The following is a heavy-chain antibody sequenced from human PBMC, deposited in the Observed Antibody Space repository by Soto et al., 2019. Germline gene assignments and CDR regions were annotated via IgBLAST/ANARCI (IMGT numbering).Heavy chain of an antibody. D-gene: IGHD3-22*01. V-gene: IGHV5-10-1*01. CDR1: GYSFAGYW. Sequence: GESLKISCKGSGYSFAGYWITWVRQKPGKGLEWMGRIDPSDSQTYYSPSFRGHVTISATKSIATVFLQWSSLRASDTAMYYCARQIYDSDTGPNFQYYFDSWGQGTPVTVSS. CDR2: IDPSDSQT. J-gene: IGHJ4*02. CDR3: ARQIYDSDTGPNFQYYFDS.